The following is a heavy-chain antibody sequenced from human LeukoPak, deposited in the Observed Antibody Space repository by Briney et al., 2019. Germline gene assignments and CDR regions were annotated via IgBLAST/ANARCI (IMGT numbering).Heavy chain of an antibody. CDR2: VHLDGRT. CDR3: AREGGFFRPLDY. Sequence: KPSGTLSLTCGVSGGSVTSTNWWTWVRQPPGKGLEWIGEVHLDGRTNYNPSLKSRLTIPVDLSENHISLKLTSVTAADTAVYYCAREGGFFRPLDYSGQGTLVTVSS. V-gene: IGHV4-4*02. J-gene: IGHJ4*02. CDR1: GGSVTSTNW. D-gene: IGHD3-3*01.